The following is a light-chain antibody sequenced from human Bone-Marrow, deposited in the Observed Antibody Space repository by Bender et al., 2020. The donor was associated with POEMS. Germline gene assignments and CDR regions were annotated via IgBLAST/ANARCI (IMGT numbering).Light chain of an antibody. V-gene: IGLV2-23*02. Sequence: QSALTQPASVSGSPGQSITISCTGTSSDVGANNYVSWYQQHPGKAPKLIIFDVSDRPSGVSDRFSGSKSGNTASLTISGLQAEDEADYYCCSYADSSTLVLGTGTKVTVL. J-gene: IGLJ1*01. CDR2: DVS. CDR3: CSYADSSTLV. CDR1: SSDVGANNY.